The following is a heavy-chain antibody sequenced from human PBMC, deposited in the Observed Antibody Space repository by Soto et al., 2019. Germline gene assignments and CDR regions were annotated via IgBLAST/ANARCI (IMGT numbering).Heavy chain of an antibody. CDR3: ARDSNGDYTFDY. CDR1: GYTFTSYG. V-gene: IGHV1-18*01. J-gene: IGHJ4*02. Sequence: ASVKVSCKASGYTFTSYGISWVRQAPGQGLEWMGWINAGNGNTKYSQKFQGRFTITSDTSASTVYMELSSLRSEDTAVYYCARDSNGDYTFDYWGQGTLVTVSS. CDR2: INAGNGNT. D-gene: IGHD4-17*01.